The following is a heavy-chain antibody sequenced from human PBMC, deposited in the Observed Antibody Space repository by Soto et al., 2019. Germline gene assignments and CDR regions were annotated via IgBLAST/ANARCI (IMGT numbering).Heavy chain of an antibody. Sequence: SQRRSLAWTLSAVSITSGAYYWTWVRQHPGKGLEWIANFYYTGNTHICQSRKSRLTVSIASSKNLYSLKLRSENTADTASYYCARARLRAVYAFDFWGQGTMVTVSS. D-gene: IGHD4-17*01. CDR2: FYYTGNT. J-gene: IGHJ3*01. CDR3: ARARLRAVYAFDF. V-gene: IGHV4-31*02. CDR1: AVSITSGAYY.